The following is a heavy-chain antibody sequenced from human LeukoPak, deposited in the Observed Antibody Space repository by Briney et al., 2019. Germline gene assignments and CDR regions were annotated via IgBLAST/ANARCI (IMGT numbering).Heavy chain of an antibody. Sequence: GESLKISCKGSGYSFTSYWIGWVRQMPGKGLEWMGIIYPGDSDTRYSPSFQGQVTISADKSISTAYLQWSSLKASDTAMYYCARLSYYGSGKSSYYYYYYMDVWGKGTTVTISS. CDR2: IYPGDSDT. D-gene: IGHD3-10*01. CDR1: GYSFTSYW. CDR3: ARLSYYGSGKSSYYYYYYMDV. J-gene: IGHJ6*03. V-gene: IGHV5-51*01.